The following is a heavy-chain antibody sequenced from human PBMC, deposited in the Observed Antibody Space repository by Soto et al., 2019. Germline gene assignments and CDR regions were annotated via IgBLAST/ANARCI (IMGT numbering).Heavy chain of an antibody. D-gene: IGHD2-15*01. J-gene: IGHJ6*03. Sequence: KGLEWIGYIYYSGSTNYNPSLKSRVTISVDTSKNQFSLKLSSVTAADTAVYYCARHNPYCSGGSCYSEPYYYYMDVWGKGTTVTVSS. CDR2: IYYSGST. CDR3: ARHNPYCSGGSCYSEPYYYYMDV. V-gene: IGHV4-59*08.